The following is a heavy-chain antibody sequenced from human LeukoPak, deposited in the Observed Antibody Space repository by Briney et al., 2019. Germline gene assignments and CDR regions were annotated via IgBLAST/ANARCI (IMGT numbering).Heavy chain of an antibody. CDR1: GGTFSSYA. J-gene: IGHJ5*02. D-gene: IGHD3-10*01. CDR2: TSAYNGNT. V-gene: IGHV1-18*01. CDR3: ARVLGDCFDP. Sequence: ASVKVSCKASGGTFSSYAISWVRQAPGQGLEWMGWTSAYNGNTNYAQKLQGRVTMTTDTSTSTAYMELRSLRSDDTAVYYCARVLGDCFDPWGQGTLVTVSS.